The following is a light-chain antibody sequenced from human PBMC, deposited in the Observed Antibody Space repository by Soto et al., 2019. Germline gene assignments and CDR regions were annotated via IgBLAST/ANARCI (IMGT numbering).Light chain of an antibody. Sequence: AIQMTQSPSSLSASVGDRVTITCRASQGIRNDLGWYQQKPGKAPKLLIYAASSLQSGVPSRFSGSGSGTDFTITISSLQTEDFSTYYCLQDYNCPLTFGPGTKVDIK. CDR2: AAS. CDR3: LQDYNCPLT. CDR1: QGIRND. V-gene: IGKV1-6*01. J-gene: IGKJ3*01.